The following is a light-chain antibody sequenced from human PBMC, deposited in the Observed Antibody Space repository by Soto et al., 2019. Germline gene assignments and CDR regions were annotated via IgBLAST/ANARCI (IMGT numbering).Light chain of an antibody. CDR3: QHDTSYSEA. CDR1: QTISSW. V-gene: IGKV1-5*03. J-gene: IGKJ1*01. Sequence: DIQMTQSPSTLSGSVGDRVTITCRASQTISSWLAWYQQKPGKAPKLLIYKASTLKSGVPSRFSGSGSGTEFTLTISSLQPDDFATYYCQHDTSYSEAVGQGPKV. CDR2: KAS.